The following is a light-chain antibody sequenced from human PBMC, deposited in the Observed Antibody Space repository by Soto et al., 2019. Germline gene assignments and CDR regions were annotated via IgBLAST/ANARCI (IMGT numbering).Light chain of an antibody. V-gene: IGLV2-14*01. J-gene: IGLJ3*02. Sequence: QSALTQHASVSGSPGHSITISCTGTSSEVGGYKYVSWYQQHPGKAPKLMIYDVSNRPSGVSDRFSVSKSGNTATLTISGVQGEDESDYYCRSYTSVTTVLFGGGTELTVL. CDR2: DVS. CDR3: RSYTSVTTVL. CDR1: SSEVGGYKY.